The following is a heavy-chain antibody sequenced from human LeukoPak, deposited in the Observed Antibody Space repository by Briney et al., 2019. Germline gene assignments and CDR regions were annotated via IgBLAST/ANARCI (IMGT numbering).Heavy chain of an antibody. V-gene: IGHV1-69*13. CDR2: IIPIFGTA. J-gene: IGHJ3*02. CDR3: ARATGATTADGDAFDI. D-gene: IGHD1-26*01. CDR1: GGTFSSYA. Sequence: SVKVSCKASGGTFSSYAISWVRQAPGQGLEWMGGIIPIFGTANYAQKFQGRVTITADESTSTAYMELSSLRSEDTAVYYCARATGATTADGDAFDIWGQGTMVTVSS.